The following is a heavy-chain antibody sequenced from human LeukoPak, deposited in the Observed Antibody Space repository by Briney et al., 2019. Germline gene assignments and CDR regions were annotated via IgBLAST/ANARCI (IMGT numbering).Heavy chain of an antibody. CDR3: ARHGPEYSSGWYENWFDP. J-gene: IGHJ5*02. V-gene: IGHV4-59*08. D-gene: IGHD6-19*01. CDR1: GGSISSYY. Sequence: SETLSLTCTVSGGSISSYYWSWIRQPPGKGLEWIGYIYYSGSTNYNPSLKSRVTISVDTSKNQFSLKLSSVTAADTAVYYCARHGPEYSSGWYENWFDPWGQGPLVTVSS. CDR2: IYYSGST.